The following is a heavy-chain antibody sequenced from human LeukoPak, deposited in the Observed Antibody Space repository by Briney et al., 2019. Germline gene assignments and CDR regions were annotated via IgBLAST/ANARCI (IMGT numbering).Heavy chain of an antibody. D-gene: IGHD2-2*02. V-gene: IGHV1-2*02. J-gene: IGHJ4*02. CDR2: INPNSGGT. CDR3: AREKSISLYYFDY. Sequence: GASVKVSCKASGYTFTGYYMHWVRQAPGQGLEWMGWINPNSGGTNYAQKFQGRVTMTRDTSISTAYMELSRLRSDDTAVYYCAREKSISLYYFDYWGQGTLVTVSS. CDR1: GYTFTGYY.